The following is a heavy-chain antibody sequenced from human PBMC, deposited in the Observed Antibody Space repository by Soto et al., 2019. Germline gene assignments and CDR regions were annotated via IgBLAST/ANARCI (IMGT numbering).Heavy chain of an antibody. CDR1: GYTFTSYA. V-gene: IGHV3-33*01. Sequence: QVQLVQSGAEVKKPGASVKVSCKASGYTFTSYAMHWVRQAPGKGLEWVAVIWYDGSNKYYADSVKGRFTISRDNSKNTLYLQMNSLRAEDTAVYYCARDTEYSSSYHFDYWGQGTLVTVSS. CDR3: ARDTEYSSSYHFDY. J-gene: IGHJ4*02. CDR2: IWYDGSNK. D-gene: IGHD6-6*01.